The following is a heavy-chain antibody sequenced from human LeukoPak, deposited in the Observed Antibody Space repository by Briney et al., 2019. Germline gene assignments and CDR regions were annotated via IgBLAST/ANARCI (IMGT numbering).Heavy chain of an antibody. V-gene: IGHV4-59*11. CDR1: DDSFSSHD. J-gene: IGHJ3*02. CDR3: ARDPVTVTKGFDI. Sequence: SETLFLTCAVSDDSFSSHDWTWVRQPPGPGLEWIGYISYIGSTNYNPSLKSRVTISIDTSKNQFSLKLSSVTAADTAVYYCARDPVTVTKGFDIWGQGTMVSVSS. D-gene: IGHD4-17*01. CDR2: ISYIGST.